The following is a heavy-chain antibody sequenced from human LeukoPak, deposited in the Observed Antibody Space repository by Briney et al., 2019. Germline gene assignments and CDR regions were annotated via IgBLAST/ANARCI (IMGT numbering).Heavy chain of an antibody. Sequence: ASVKVSCKVSGYTLTELSMHWVRQAPGKGLEWMGGFDPEDGETIYAQKFQGRVTMTEDTSTDTAYMELSSLRSEDTAVYYCKGIVVVAASFDAFDIWGQGKMVTVSS. CDR3: KGIVVVAASFDAFDI. CDR2: FDPEDGET. CDR1: GYTLTELS. D-gene: IGHD2-21*02. V-gene: IGHV1-24*01. J-gene: IGHJ3*02.